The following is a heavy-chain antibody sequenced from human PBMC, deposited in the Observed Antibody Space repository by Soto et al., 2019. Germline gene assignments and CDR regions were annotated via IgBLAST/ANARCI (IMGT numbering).Heavy chain of an antibody. CDR1: VITFRNYA. D-gene: IGHD3-9*01. CDR3: VKGNHLLRYYFEC. Sequence: LRLSFSVSVITFRNYAMHWVRQAPGRVLDYGSGSTSDGDNTWQAACVKDRFTISRANSDDTLYLQMSSLRVEDPAKDYCVKGNHLLRYYFECWGPGTRVTVSS. CDR2: STSDGDNT. V-gene: IGHV3-64D*08. J-gene: IGHJ4*01.